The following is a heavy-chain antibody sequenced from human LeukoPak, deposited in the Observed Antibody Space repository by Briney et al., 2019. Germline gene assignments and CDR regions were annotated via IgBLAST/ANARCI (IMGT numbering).Heavy chain of an antibody. D-gene: IGHD2-15*01. CDR3: ATGYCSGGSCPYYYYMDV. J-gene: IGHJ6*03. Sequence: GGSLRLSCAASGFTVSSNYVSWVRQAPGKGLEWVSVIYGGGSTYYADSVKGRFTISRDNSKNTLYLQMNSLRAEDTAVYYCATGYCSGGSCPYYYYMDVWGKGTTVTISS. CDR2: IYGGGST. V-gene: IGHV3-53*01. CDR1: GFTVSSNY.